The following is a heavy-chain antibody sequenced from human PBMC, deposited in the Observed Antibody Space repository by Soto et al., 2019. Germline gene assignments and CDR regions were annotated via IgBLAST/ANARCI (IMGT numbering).Heavy chain of an antibody. V-gene: IGHV3-64D*06. CDR2: IRGNGDPP. CDR1: GFTFSSYA. CDR3: VKSRGGNNLDFFD. J-gene: IGHJ4*02. Sequence: PGWSLRLSCSASGFTFSSYAMHWVRQAPGKGLEYVSGIRGNGDPPFYADSVKGRFTISRDNSKNTLYLQMSSLSADDTAVYYCVKSRGGNNLDFFDWGQGALVTVSS. D-gene: IGHD5-12*01.